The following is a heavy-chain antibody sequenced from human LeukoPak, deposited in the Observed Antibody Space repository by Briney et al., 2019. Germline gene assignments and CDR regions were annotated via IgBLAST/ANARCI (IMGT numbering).Heavy chain of an antibody. V-gene: IGHV4-30-4*08. CDR2: IYYSGST. Sequence: PSQTLSLTCTVSGGSISSGDYYWSWIRQPPGKGLEWIGYIYYSGSTYYNPSLKSRVTISVDTSKNQFSLKLSSVTAADTAVYYCARVLGSLTFDYWGQGTLVPVSS. J-gene: IGHJ4*02. CDR3: ARVLGSLTFDY. CDR1: GGSISSGDYY.